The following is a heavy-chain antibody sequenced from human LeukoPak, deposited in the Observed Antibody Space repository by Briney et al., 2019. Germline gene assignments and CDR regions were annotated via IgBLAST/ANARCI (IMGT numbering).Heavy chain of an antibody. CDR1: GYTFTGYY. J-gene: IGHJ6*03. V-gene: IGHV1-2*02. D-gene: IGHD2-21*02. CDR3: AREHIVVVTAIPDYYYYMDV. CDR2: INHNSGGT. Sequence: GASVKVSCKASGYTFTGYYMHWVRQAPGQGLEWMGWINHNSGGTNYAQKFQGRVTMTRDTSISTAYMELSRLRSDDTAVYYCAREHIVVVTAIPDYYYYMDVWGKGTTVTVSS.